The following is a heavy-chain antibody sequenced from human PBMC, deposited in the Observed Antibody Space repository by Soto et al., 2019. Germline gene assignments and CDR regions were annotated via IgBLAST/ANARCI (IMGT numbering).Heavy chain of an antibody. Sequence: EVQLVESGGGLVKPGGSLRLSCAASGFTFSSYSMNWVRQAPGKGLEWVSSISSSSSYIYYADSVKGRFTISRDNAKNSLYLQMNSLRAEGTAVYYCARSGSTVTSDVDYWGQGTLFTVSS. V-gene: IGHV3-21*01. CDR3: ARSGSTVTSDVDY. CDR1: GFTFSSYS. J-gene: IGHJ4*02. D-gene: IGHD4-17*01. CDR2: ISSSSSYI.